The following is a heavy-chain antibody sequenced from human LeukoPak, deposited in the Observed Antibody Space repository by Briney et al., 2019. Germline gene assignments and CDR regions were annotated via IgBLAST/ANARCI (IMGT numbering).Heavy chain of an antibody. Sequence: GESLRISCKASGYSFTSYRISWVRQMPGKSLEWMGKIDPSDSYTNYSPSFQGHVTISADKSVSTAYLQWSSLKASDTAMYYCARRVDSYWFSDYWGQGTLVTVSS. CDR3: ARRVDSYWFSDY. V-gene: IGHV5-10-1*01. D-gene: IGHD1-26*01. CDR1: GYSFTSYR. J-gene: IGHJ4*02. CDR2: IDPSDSYT.